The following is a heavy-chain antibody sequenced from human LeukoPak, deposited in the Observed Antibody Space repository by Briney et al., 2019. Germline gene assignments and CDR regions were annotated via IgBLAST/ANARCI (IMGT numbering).Heavy chain of an antibody. Sequence: PGGSLRLSCATSGFTFSDYWMNWVRQAPGEGLEWVANIHQDGGDKNYVDSVRGRFTISRDNAKNSLHLQMNSLRVEDTAVYYCARGYNSAFDYWGQGTLVTASS. V-gene: IGHV3-7*04. CDR2: IHQDGGDK. D-gene: IGHD6-19*01. CDR1: GFTFSDYW. CDR3: ARGYNSAFDY. J-gene: IGHJ4*02.